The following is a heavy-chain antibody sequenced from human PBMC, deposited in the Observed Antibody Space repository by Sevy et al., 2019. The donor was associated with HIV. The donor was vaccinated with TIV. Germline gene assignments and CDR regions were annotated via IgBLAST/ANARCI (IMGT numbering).Heavy chain of an antibody. D-gene: IGHD3-22*01. Sequence: GGSLRLSCAASGFTFSSYAMHWVRQAPGKGLEWVAVISYDGSNKYYADSVKGRFTISRDNSKNTLYLQMNSLRAEDTAVYYCARRKYYHDSSGYSTDQYYFDYWGQGTLVTVSS. V-gene: IGHV3-30*04. CDR3: ARRKYYHDSSGYSTDQYYFDY. J-gene: IGHJ4*02. CDR2: ISYDGSNK. CDR1: GFTFSSYA.